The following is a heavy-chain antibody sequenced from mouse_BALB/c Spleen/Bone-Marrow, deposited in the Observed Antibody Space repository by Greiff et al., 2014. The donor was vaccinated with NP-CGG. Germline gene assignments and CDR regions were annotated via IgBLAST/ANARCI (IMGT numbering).Heavy chain of an antibody. CDR1: GFTFSGYW. D-gene: IGHD4-1*01. J-gene: IGHJ4*01. CDR3: TRDWDDAMDY. V-gene: IGHV6-6*02. Sequence: DVQLVESGGGLVQPGGSMKLSCVASGFTFSGYWMNWVRQSPEKGLEWIAEIRLISNNYAPHYAESAKGRFTISRDDSKSSVYLQMNNLRAEDTGIYYCTRDWDDAMDYWGQGTSVTVSS. CDR2: IRLISNNYAP.